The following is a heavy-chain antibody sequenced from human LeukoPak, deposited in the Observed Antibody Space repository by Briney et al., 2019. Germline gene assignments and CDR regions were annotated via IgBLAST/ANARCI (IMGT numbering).Heavy chain of an antibody. CDR3: ARDPAYGALDY. CDR1: GFTFSGSW. J-gene: IGHJ4*02. D-gene: IGHD4-17*01. V-gene: IGHV3-7*01. Sequence: PGGSLRLSCVASGFTFSGSWMTWVRQAPGRGLQWLGYISPDGNLKSYVDSVKGRVTISRDNARNSVYLQISSLRVEDTSVYYCARDPAYGALDYWGQGTLVAVSS. CDR2: ISPDGNLK.